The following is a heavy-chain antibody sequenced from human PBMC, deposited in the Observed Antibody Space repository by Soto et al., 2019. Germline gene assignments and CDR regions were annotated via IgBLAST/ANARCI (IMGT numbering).Heavy chain of an antibody. CDR1: GGSISSYY. V-gene: IGHV4-59*08. CDR3: ARQANSGYDYGSFFDY. Sequence: SETLSLTCTVSGGSISSYYWSWIRQPPGKGLEWIGYIYYSGSTNYNPSLKSRVTISVDTSKNQFSLKLSSVTAADTAVYYCARQANSGYDYGSFFDYWGQGTLVTVSS. J-gene: IGHJ4*02. D-gene: IGHD5-12*01. CDR2: IYYSGST.